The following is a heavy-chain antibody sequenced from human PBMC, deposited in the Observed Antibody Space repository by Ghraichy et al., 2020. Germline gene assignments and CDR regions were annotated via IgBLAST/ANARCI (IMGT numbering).Heavy chain of an antibody. D-gene: IGHD4-17*01. V-gene: IGHV3-48*01. CDR1: GFTFSTYS. CDR3: ARGYYGDYIVDY. CDR2: ISPSVTI. Sequence: GSLRLSCAASGFTFSTYSMNWVRQAPGKGLEWVSYISPSVTINHANSVKGRFTISRDNAKNSLYLQMNSLRAEDMAVYYCARGYYGDYIVDYWGQGTLVTVSS. J-gene: IGHJ4*02.